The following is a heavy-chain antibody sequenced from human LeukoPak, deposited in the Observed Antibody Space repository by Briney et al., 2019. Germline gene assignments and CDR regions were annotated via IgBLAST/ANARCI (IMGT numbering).Heavy chain of an antibody. CDR2: ISGSGGST. CDR1: GFTFSSYA. V-gene: IGHV3-23*01. D-gene: IGHD3-3*01. CDR3: AKAGFLEWFPTNYYFDY. Sequence: PGRSLRLSCAASGFTFSSYAMSWVRQAPGKGLEWVSAISGSGGSTYYADSVKGRFTISRDNSKNTLYLQMNSLRAEDTAVYYCAKAGFLEWFPTNYYFDYWGQGTLVTVSS. J-gene: IGHJ4*02.